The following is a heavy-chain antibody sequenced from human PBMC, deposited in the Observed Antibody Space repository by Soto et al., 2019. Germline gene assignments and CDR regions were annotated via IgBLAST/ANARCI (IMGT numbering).Heavy chain of an antibody. D-gene: IGHD2-15*01. Sequence: ASVKGSCKASGYTFTSYGIGWGRQAPGQGLEWMGWISAYNGNTNYAQKLQGRVTMTTDTSTSTAYMELRSLRSDDTAVYYCARGGCSGGSCQRQKQFDPWGQGTLVTVSS. V-gene: IGHV1-18*01. CDR3: ARGGCSGGSCQRQKQFDP. J-gene: IGHJ5*02. CDR2: ISAYNGNT. CDR1: GYTFTSYG.